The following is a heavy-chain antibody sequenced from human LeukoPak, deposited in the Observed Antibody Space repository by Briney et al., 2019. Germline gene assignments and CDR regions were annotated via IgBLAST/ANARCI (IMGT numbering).Heavy chain of an antibody. V-gene: IGHV4-59*01. Sequence: PSETLSLTCTVSGGSISSYYWSWIRQPPGKGLEWIGYIYYSGSTNYNPSLKSRVTISVDTSKNQFSLKLSSVTAADTAVYYCASWPGIAVAGFDYWGQGTLVTVSS. CDR3: ASWPGIAVAGFDY. CDR2: IYYSGST. D-gene: IGHD6-19*01. CDR1: GGSISSYY. J-gene: IGHJ4*02.